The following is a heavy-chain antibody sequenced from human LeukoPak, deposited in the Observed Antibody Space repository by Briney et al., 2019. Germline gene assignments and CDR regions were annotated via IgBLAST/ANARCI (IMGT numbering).Heavy chain of an antibody. CDR3: AKERAAMGTYAFDI. CDR1: GFTFTHYG. CDR2: ISFDGRNE. D-gene: IGHD5-18*01. Sequence: GGSLRLSCAASGFTFTHYGIHWVCQAPGKGLEWVASISFDGRNEYYLDSVKGRFTISRDSPKNTLYLQMNSLRAEDTAVYYCAKERAAMGTYAFDIWGQGTMVTVSS. V-gene: IGHV3-30*18. J-gene: IGHJ3*02.